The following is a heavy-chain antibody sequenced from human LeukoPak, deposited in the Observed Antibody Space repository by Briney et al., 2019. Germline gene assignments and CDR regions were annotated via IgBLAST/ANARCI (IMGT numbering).Heavy chain of an antibody. CDR3: ASANSRGYSYGYRVYYFDY. Sequence: ASVKVSCKASGYTFTGYYMHWVRQAPGQGLEWMGWINPNSGGTNYAQKFQGRVTMTRDTSISTAYMELSRLRSDDTAVYYCASANSRGYSYGYRVYYFDYWGQGTLVTVSS. CDR2: INPNSGGT. D-gene: IGHD5-18*01. J-gene: IGHJ4*02. CDR1: GYTFTGYY. V-gene: IGHV1-2*02.